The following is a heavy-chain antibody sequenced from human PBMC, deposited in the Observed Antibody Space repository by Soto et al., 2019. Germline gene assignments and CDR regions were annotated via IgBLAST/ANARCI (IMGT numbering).Heavy chain of an antibody. CDR1: GFTVSSNY. V-gene: IGHV3-66*01. D-gene: IGHD3-22*01. CDR3: AKSHSSGRWAPFDY. J-gene: IGHJ4*02. Sequence: GGSLRLSCAASGFTVSSNYMSWVRQAPGKGLEWVSVIYSGGTTYYADSVKGRFTISRDNSKNTLYLQMNSLRAEDTAVYYCAKSHSSGRWAPFDYWGQGTLVTVSS. CDR2: IYSGGTT.